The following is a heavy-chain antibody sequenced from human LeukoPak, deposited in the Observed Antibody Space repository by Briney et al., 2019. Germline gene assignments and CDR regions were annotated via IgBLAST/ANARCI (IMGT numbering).Heavy chain of an antibody. D-gene: IGHD3-9*01. J-gene: IGHJ6*02. CDR1: GFTFSSYR. Sequence: GGSLRLSCVASGFTFSSYRMHWVRQDPRKGLVWVSRINGDGRNINYADSVRGRFTISRDNAKNTLYLQMNTLRVEDTAVYYCTRDLMDYDVSTGLHHYYMDVWGQGTTVTVSS. CDR2: INGDGRNI. CDR3: TRDLMDYDVSTGLHHYYMDV. V-gene: IGHV3-74*01.